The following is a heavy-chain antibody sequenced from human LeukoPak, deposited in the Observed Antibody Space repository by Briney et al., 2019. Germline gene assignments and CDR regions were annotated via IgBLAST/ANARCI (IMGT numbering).Heavy chain of an antibody. CDR3: ARAYCSGGSCPYWYFDL. J-gene: IGHJ2*01. CDR2: INSDGSSI. D-gene: IGHD2-15*01. CDR1: GFNFSMYW. V-gene: IGHV3-74*01. Sequence: GGSLRLSCAGSGFNFSMYWMHWVRQAPGKGLVWVSRINSDGSSISYADSVEGRFTISRDNAKNTLYLQMNSLRAEDTAVYYCARAYCSGGSCPYWYFDLWGRGTLVTVSS.